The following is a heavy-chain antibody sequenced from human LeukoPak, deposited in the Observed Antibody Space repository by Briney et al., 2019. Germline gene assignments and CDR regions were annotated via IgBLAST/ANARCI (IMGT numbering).Heavy chain of an antibody. CDR2: IRYDGSNK. V-gene: IGHV3-30*02. Sequence: GGSLRLSCAASGFTFSRYGMHWVRQAPGKGLEWVAFIRYDGSNKYYTDSVKGRFTISRDNSKNTLYLQMNSLRVEDTAVYYCARDGLAVTTFEYFFDYGGQGTLVTVS. D-gene: IGHD4-11*01. CDR3: ARDGLAVTTFEYFFDY. J-gene: IGHJ4*02. CDR1: GFTFSRYG.